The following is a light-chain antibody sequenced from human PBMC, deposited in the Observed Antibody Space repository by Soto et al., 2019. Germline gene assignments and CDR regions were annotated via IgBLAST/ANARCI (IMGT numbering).Light chain of an antibody. CDR2: DAS. J-gene: IGKJ1*01. V-gene: IGKV3-15*01. CDR1: QSDRSN. CDR3: QSYSTSWT. Sequence: IVITQSPTNLTQSPWSSSTPSWRANQSDRSNLAWYQKRPGQAPRLLFSDASIRGTDIPARCSGSGCGTDFTLTISSLPSDDVTVYYRQSYSTSWTFGQGTKVDI.